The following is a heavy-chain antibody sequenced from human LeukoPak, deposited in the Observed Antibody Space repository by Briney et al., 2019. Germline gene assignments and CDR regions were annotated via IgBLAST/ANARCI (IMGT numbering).Heavy chain of an antibody. CDR3: ARAPGGVTTSDY. CDR2: ISYDGSNK. J-gene: IGHJ4*02. V-gene: IGHV3-30*03. Sequence: PGGSLRLSCTASGFTFSSYGMHWVRQAPGKGLEWVAVISYDGSNKYYADSVKGRFTISRDNSKNTLYLQMNSLRAEDTAVYYCARAPGGVTTSDYWGQGTLVTVSS. D-gene: IGHD4-17*01. CDR1: GFTFSSYG.